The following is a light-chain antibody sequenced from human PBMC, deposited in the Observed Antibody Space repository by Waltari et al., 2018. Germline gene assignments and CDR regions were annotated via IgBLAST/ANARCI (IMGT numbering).Light chain of an antibody. CDR2: KAS. V-gene: IGKV1-5*03. J-gene: IGKJ2*02. CDR1: QGISSW. CDR3: QQYNSVPCT. Sequence: DIQMTQSPSSLSASVGDRVTITCRASQGISSWLAWYQQKPGKDPNLLIYKASTLQRCVPSRFSGSGSGTDFTLTISSLQPEDFATYYCQQYNSVPCTFGQGTKVEIK.